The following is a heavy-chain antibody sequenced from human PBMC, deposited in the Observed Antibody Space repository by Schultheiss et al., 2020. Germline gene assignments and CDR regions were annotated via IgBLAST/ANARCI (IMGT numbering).Heavy chain of an antibody. CDR3: ARGGYCSGGSCYGMDV. D-gene: IGHD2-15*01. J-gene: IGHJ6*02. Sequence: SQTLSLTCAVYGGSFSGYYWSWIRQPPGKGLEWIGEINHSGSTNYNPSLKSRVTISVDTSKNQFSLKLSSVTAEDTAVYYCARGGYCSGGSCYGMDVWGQGTTVTVSS. CDR2: INHSGST. CDR1: GGSFSGYY. V-gene: IGHV4-34*01.